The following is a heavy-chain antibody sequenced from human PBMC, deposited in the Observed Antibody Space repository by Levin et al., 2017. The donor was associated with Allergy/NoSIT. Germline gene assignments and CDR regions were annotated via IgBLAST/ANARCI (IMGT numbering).Heavy chain of an antibody. Sequence: GGSLRLSCAASGFAFNNFWMNWVRQAPGKGLQWVANIKQDGSDTKYVDSVKGRFTISRDNARNSLYLQMNSLRVEDTAVYYCVGGGPYGDDNIEFHYWGQGTLVTVSS. V-gene: IGHV3-7*01. D-gene: IGHD2/OR15-2a*01. CDR2: IKQDGSDT. CDR1: GFAFNNFW. J-gene: IGHJ4*02. CDR3: VGGGPYGDDNIEFHY.